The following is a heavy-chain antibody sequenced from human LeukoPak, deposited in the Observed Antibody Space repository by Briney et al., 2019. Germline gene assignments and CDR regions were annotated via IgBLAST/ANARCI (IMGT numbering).Heavy chain of an antibody. CDR3: ARHGYYYDISFDY. V-gene: IGHV4-59*08. CDR1: GGSISSYY. Sequence: SETLSLTCTVSGGSISSYYWSWIRQPPGKGLEWIGYIYYSGSTNYNPSLKSRVTISVDTSKNQFSLKLSSVTAADTAVYYCARHGYYYDISFDYWGQGTLVTVSS. J-gene: IGHJ4*02. D-gene: IGHD3-22*01. CDR2: IYYSGST.